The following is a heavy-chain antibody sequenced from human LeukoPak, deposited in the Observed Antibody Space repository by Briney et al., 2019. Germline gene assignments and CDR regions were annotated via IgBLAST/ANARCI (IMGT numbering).Heavy chain of an antibody. CDR3: ARGVLYSNGWYMRVYFDY. Sequence: QPGGSLRLSCAASEFTFSSYEMNWARQAPGKGLVWVSYISSSGDAIYYADSVEGRFTISRDDAKNSLYLQMNSLRAEDTAVYYCARGVLYSNGWYMRVYFDYWGQGTLVTVSS. D-gene: IGHD6-19*01. V-gene: IGHV3-48*03. CDR2: ISSSGDAI. J-gene: IGHJ4*02. CDR1: EFTFSSYE.